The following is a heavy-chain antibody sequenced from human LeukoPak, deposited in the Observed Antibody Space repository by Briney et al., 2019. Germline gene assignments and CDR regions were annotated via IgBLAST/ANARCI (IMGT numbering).Heavy chain of an antibody. CDR2: IWYDGSNK. J-gene: IGHJ4*02. D-gene: IGHD4-17*01. V-gene: IGHV3-33*06. CDR3: AKDGSYGSFLDY. Sequence: GGSLGLSCAASGFTFSSYGMHWVRQAPGKGLEGVAVIWYDGSNKYYADSVKGRFTISRDNSKNTLYLQMNSLRAEDTAVYYCAKDGSYGSFLDYWGQGTLVTVSS. CDR1: GFTFSSYG.